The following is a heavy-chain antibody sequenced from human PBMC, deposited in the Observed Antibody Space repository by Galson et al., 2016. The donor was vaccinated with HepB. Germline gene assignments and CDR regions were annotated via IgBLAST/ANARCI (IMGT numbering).Heavy chain of an antibody. Sequence: SLRLSCAASGFTFSTYAMSWVRQAPGKGLERVSAITGNGATTYYTDSVKGRFTISRDNSKNTLYLQMNGLRVDDTALYYCAKRDYSDSNGYLPLFDCWGQGTLVTVSS. CDR1: GFTFSTYA. V-gene: IGHV3-23*01. D-gene: IGHD3-22*01. J-gene: IGHJ4*02. CDR2: ITGNGATT. CDR3: AKRDYSDSNGYLPLFDC.